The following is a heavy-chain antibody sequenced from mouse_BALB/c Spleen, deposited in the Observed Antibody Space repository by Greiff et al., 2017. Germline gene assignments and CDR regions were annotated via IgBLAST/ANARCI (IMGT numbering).Heavy chain of an antibody. Sequence: QVQLKESGAELAKPGASVKMSCKASGYTFTSYWMHWVKQRPGQGLEWIGYINPSTGYTEYNQKFKDKATLTADKSSSTAYMQLSSLTSEDSAVYYCAKLLGDYFDYWGQGTTLTVSS. D-gene: IGHD1-1*01. CDR2: INPSTGYT. J-gene: IGHJ2*01. CDR1: GYTFTSYW. CDR3: AKLLGDYFDY. V-gene: IGHV1-7*01.